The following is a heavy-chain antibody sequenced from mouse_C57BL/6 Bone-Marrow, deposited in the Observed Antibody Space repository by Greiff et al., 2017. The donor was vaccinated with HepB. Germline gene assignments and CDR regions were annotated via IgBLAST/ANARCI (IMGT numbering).Heavy chain of an antibody. CDR1: GYTFTSYW. V-gene: IGHV1-64*01. CDR3: AAHYCGSYFDY. D-gene: IGHD1-2*01. Sequence: QVQLQQPGAELVKPGASVKLSCKASGYTFTSYWMHWVKQRPGQGLEWIGMIHPNSGSTNYNEKFKSKATLTVDKSSSTAYMQLSSLTSEDSAVYYCAAHYCGSYFDYWGQGTTLTVSS. J-gene: IGHJ2*01. CDR2: IHPNSGST.